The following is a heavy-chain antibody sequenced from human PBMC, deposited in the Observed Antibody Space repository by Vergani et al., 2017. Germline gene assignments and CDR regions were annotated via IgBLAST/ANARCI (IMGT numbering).Heavy chain of an antibody. CDR1: GFSLSTSGVG. Sequence: QVTLRESGPALVKPTQTLTLTCTFSGFSLSTSGVGVGWIRQPPGKALEWLALIYWNDDKRYSPSLKSRLTITKDTSKNQVVLTMTNMDPVDTATYYCALLRPWLRSSPPIFWGQGTLVTVSS. CDR3: ALLRPWLRSSPPIF. CDR2: IYWNDDK. J-gene: IGHJ4*02. V-gene: IGHV2-5*01. D-gene: IGHD5-12*01.